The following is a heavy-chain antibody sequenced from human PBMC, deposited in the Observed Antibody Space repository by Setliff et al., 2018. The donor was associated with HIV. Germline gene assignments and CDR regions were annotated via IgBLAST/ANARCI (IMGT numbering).Heavy chain of an antibody. CDR1: GFILSEDW. CDR3: AKVLLFGVDVFDI. D-gene: IGHD3-10*02. V-gene: IGHV3-74*01. Sequence: GGSLRLSCAVSGFILSEDWMHWVRQAPGKGLVWVSYIDNDASHTIHADSVKGRFTISKDNSKNTLYLQMTSLRDEDTAVYYCAKVLLFGVDVFDIWGQGTMVTVS. CDR2: IDNDASHT. J-gene: IGHJ3*02.